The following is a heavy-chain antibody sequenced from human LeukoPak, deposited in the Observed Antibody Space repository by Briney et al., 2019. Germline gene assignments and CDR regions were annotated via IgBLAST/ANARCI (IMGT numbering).Heavy chain of an antibody. CDR3: ARGRGRSPLWLVSTPLYFDY. J-gene: IGHJ4*02. CDR1: GYSISSGYY. D-gene: IGHD5/OR15-5a*01. CDR2: IYHSGST. V-gene: IGHV4-38-2*01. Sequence: SETLSLTCAVSGYSISSGYYWGWIRQPPGKGLEWIGSIYHSGSTYYNPSLKSRVTISVDTSKNQFSLKLSSVTAADTAVYYCARGRGRSPLWLVSTPLYFDYWGQGTLVTVSS.